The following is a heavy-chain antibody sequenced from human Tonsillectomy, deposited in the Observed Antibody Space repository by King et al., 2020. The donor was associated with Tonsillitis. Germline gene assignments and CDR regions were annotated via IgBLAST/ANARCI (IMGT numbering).Heavy chain of an antibody. D-gene: IGHD6-19*01. J-gene: IGHJ3*02. CDR3: ARGRMGSGWYRGAFDI. CDR2: IHSGGST. Sequence: VQLVESGGGLIQPGGSLRLPCAASGFTVSSNYMSWVRQAPGKGLEWVSVIHSGGSTYYADAVKGRFTISRDNSKNTLYLQMNSLRAEETAVYYCARGRMGSGWYRGAFDIWGQGTMVTVSS. CDR1: GFTVSSNY. V-gene: IGHV3-53*01.